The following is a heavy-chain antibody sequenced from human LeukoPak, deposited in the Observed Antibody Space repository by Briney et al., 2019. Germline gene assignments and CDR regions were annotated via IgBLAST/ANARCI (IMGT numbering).Heavy chain of an antibody. CDR1: GGSISSHY. V-gene: IGHV4-59*11. D-gene: IGHD3-10*01. Sequence: SETLSLTCTVSGGSISSHYWSWIRQPPGKGLEWIGYIYYSGSTNYNPSLKSRVTISVDTSKNQFSLKLSSVTATDTAVYYCAKAGADLYNWFDPWGQGTLVTVSS. CDR2: IYYSGST. CDR3: AKAGADLYNWFDP. J-gene: IGHJ5*02.